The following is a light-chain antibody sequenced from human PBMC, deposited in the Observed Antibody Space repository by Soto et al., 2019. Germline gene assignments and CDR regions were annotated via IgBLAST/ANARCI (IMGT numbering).Light chain of an antibody. Sequence: EIVLTQSPGTLSLSPGEGATLSCRASQSVGTNYLAWYQQKPGQAPRLLIYGTSSRATGIPDTFSGSGSGTDFTLTISKLDPEDFAVYYCQHYDIAHYTFGQGTKLEIK. V-gene: IGKV3-20*01. CDR1: QSVGTNY. CDR2: GTS. J-gene: IGKJ2*01. CDR3: QHYDIAHYT.